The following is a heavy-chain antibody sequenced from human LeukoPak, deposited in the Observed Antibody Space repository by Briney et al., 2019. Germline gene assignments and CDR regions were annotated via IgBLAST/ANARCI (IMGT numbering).Heavy chain of an antibody. CDR3: ARDSSGPFDY. V-gene: IGHV4-31*03. CDR2: IYYSGST. CDR1: GGSIGSGGYY. Sequence: MTSQTLSLTCTVSGGSIGSGGYYWSWIRQHPGKGLEWIGYIYYSGSTYYNPSLKSRVTISVDTSKNQFSLKLSSVTAADTAVYYCARDSSGPFDYWGQGTLVTVSS. J-gene: IGHJ4*02. D-gene: IGHD3-22*01.